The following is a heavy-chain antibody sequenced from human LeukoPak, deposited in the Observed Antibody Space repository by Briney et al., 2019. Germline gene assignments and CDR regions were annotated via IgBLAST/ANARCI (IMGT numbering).Heavy chain of an antibody. D-gene: IGHD6-13*01. CDR2: IYHSGST. Sequence: SETLSLTCTVSGGAISSGSYYWGWIRQPPGKGLEWIGSIYHSGSTYYNPSLKSRVTISVDTSKNQFSLKLPSVTAADTAVYYCARHGGSNWYVNWFDPWGQGILVTVSS. V-gene: IGHV4-39*01. CDR1: GGAISSGSYY. J-gene: IGHJ5*02. CDR3: ARHGGSNWYVNWFDP.